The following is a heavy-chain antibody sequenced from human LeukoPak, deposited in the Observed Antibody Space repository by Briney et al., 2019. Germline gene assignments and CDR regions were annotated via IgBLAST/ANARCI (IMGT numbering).Heavy chain of an antibody. D-gene: IGHD3/OR15-3a*01. CDR3: ARQTGSGLFILP. Sequence: SETLSLICTVSSDSISSSSSYWGWIRQPPGMGLEWIGSIYYTGNTYYNASLKSQVSISIDTSKNQFSLKLTSVTAADTAVYYCARQTGSGLFILPGGQGTLVTVSS. J-gene: IGHJ4*02. V-gene: IGHV4-39*01. CDR1: SDSISSSSSY. CDR2: IYYTGNT.